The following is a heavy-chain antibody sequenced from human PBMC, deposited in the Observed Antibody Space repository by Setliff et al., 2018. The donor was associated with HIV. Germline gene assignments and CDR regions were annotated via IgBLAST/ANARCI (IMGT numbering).Heavy chain of an antibody. CDR1: GFSFSDHY. J-gene: IGHJ5*02. V-gene: IGHV3-11*04. CDR3: ARTKWELRPDWFDP. D-gene: IGHD1-26*01. CDR2: IRSSADTI. Sequence: GGSLRLSCAASGFSFSDHYMNWIRQAPGKGLECVSYIRSSADTIYYADSVKGRFTISRDNAKNSLYLQMNSLRAEDTSVYYCARTKWELRPDWFDPWGQGTLVTVSS.